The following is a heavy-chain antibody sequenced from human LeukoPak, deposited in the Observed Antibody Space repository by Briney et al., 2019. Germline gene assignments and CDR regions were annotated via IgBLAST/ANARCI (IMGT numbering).Heavy chain of an antibody. CDR3: VRVVTVSNTDPAFDI. CDR2: ISSGRNYI. Sequence: GGSLRLSCAASGFTFSSYSMNWVRQAPGKGLEWVSSISSGRNYIYYADSVKGRFAISRDNSKNTLYLQMNSLRAEDTAVYYCVRVVTVSNTDPAFDIWGQGTMVTVSS. CDR1: GFTFSSYS. D-gene: IGHD2-21*02. V-gene: IGHV3-21*01. J-gene: IGHJ3*02.